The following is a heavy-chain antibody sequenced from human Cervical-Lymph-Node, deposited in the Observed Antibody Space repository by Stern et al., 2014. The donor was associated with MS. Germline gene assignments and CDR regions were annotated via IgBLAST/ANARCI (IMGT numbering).Heavy chain of an antibody. CDR3: ARHDGWLPHY. D-gene: IGHD5-12*01. CDR2: IYYSGTT. J-gene: IGHJ4*02. Sequence: VQLVESGPGLVKPSETLSLTCSVSGGSISRSTYYWGWIRQPPGKGLEWIGSIYYSGTTYYNPSLKSRVTIDTSTHQFSLSLPTVTAADTAVYYCARHDGWLPHYWSQGTLVTVSS. CDR1: GGSISRSTYY. V-gene: IGHV4-39*01.